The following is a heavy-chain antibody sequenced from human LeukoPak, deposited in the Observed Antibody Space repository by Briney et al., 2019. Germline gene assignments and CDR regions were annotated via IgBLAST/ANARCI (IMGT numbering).Heavy chain of an antibody. CDR1: GFTFSSYA. D-gene: IGHD2-8*01. J-gene: IGHJ6*04. V-gene: IGHV3-30*04. Sequence: PGRSLRLSCAASGFTFSSYAMHWVRQAPGKGLEWVAVISYDGSNKYYADSVKGRFTISRDNSKNTLYLQMNSLRAEDTAVYYCARDVSMDVWGKGTTVTVSS. CDR2: ISYDGSNK. CDR3: ARDVSMDV.